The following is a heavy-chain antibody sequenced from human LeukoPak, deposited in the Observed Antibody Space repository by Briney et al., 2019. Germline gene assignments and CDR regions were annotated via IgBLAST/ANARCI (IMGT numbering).Heavy chain of an antibody. V-gene: IGHV4-39*01. J-gene: IGHJ1*01. CDR3: ARRRYYDGSGYLE. CDR2: IYYSGRT. Sequence: PSETLSLTCSVSGDSGSRSDSYWDWIRQPPGKGLEWIGTIYYSGRTYYSPSLKSRVTMSVDPSNNQFSLTLRPVTAADPAVYYCARRRYYDGSGYLEWGQGTLLSVSS. D-gene: IGHD3-22*01. CDR1: GDSGSRSDSY.